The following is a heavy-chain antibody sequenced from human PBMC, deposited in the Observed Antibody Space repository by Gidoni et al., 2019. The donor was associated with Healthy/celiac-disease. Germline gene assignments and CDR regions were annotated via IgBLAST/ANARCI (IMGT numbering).Heavy chain of an antibody. Sequence: HGKLVQSGAAVTKLGAPVRVPCKASGYIFTGSYMHWVRQAPGQGLEWMGRLNPNSGGTNYAQKFQGRVTMTRDTSISTAYMELSRLRSDDTAVYYCARFFEDIYLDYWGQGTLVTVSS. CDR2: LNPNSGGT. CDR1: GYIFTGSY. D-gene: IGHD2-15*01. CDR3: ARFFEDIYLDY. V-gene: IGHV1-2*06. J-gene: IGHJ4*02.